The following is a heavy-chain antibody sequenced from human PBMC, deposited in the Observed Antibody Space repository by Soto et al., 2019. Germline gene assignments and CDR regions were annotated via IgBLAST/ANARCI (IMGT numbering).Heavy chain of an antibody. D-gene: IGHD3-3*02. J-gene: IGHJ5*02. CDR1: GDSIISSDFY. V-gene: IGHV4-39*01. CDR2: IFYLGSS. CDR3: ARHSLALRKNNWFDP. Sequence: QLQLQESGPGLVKPSETLSLTCTVSGDSIISSDFYWGWVRQPPAKGLEWIGSIFYLGSSYYNPSLKSRVTMSVDTSKNQFSLRLRSVTAADTALYFCARHSLALRKNNWFDPWGQGIMVTVSS.